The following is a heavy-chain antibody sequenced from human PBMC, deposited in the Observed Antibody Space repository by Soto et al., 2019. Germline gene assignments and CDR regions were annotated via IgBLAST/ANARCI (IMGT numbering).Heavy chain of an antibody. Sequence: QVQLVESGGGVVQPRRSLRLSCAASGFTFSSYGMHWVRQAPGKGLEWVAVISYDGSNKYYADSVKGRFTISRDNSKNTLYLQMNGLRAEDTAVYYCAKTPRPSIAARRAFDIWGQGTMVTVSS. V-gene: IGHV3-30*18. CDR2: ISYDGSNK. CDR1: GFTFSSYG. J-gene: IGHJ3*02. CDR3: AKTPRPSIAARRAFDI. D-gene: IGHD6-6*01.